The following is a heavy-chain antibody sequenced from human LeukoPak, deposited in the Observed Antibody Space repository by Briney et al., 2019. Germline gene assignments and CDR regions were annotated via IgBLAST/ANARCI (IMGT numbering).Heavy chain of an antibody. CDR1: GFILSTHG. CDR2: MWYDGSKE. CDR3: ERDLSFGSLDF. Sequence: PGGSLRLSCAASGFILSTHGMHWVRQAPGKGLEWVAGMWYDGSKEDYADSVKGRFTISRDMSKNTLNLQMNSLRVEDTDMSYYERDLSFGSLDFRGQGTLVTVSS. V-gene: IGHV3-33*01. J-gene: IGHJ1*01. D-gene: IGHD1-26*01.